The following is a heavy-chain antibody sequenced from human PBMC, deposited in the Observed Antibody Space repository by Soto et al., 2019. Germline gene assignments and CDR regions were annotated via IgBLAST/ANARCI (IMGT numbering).Heavy chain of an antibody. J-gene: IGHJ5*02. D-gene: IGHD6-6*01. CDR1: GFTFSGSA. CDR3: TRFSMDSSSGWFDP. Sequence: EVQLVESGGDLVQPGGSLKVSCAASGFTFSGSAIHRVRQASGKGLEWVGRIRSKVNTYATAYAASVKGRFSISRDDSKNTAYLEMNSLKTEDTAVYYCTRFSMDSSSGWFDPWGQGTLVAVSS. V-gene: IGHV3-73*02. CDR2: IRSKVNTYAT.